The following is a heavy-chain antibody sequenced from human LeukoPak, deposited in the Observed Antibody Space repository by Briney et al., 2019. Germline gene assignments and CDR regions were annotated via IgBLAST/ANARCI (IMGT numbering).Heavy chain of an antibody. V-gene: IGHV3-21*01. CDR2: ISSSSSSYI. D-gene: IGHD5-12*01. CDR1: GFTFSSYS. CDR3: ARAVDGYNSALDY. J-gene: IGHJ4*02. Sequence: GGSLRLSCAASGFTFSSYSMNWVRQAPGKGLEWVSSISSSSSSYIYYADSVKGRFTISRDNAKNSLYLQMNSLRAEDTAVYYCARAVDGYNSALDYWGQGTLVTVSS.